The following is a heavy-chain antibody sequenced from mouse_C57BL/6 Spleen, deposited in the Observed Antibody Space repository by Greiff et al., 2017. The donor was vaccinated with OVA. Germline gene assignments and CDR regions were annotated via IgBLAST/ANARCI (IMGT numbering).Heavy chain of an antibody. D-gene: IGHD3-2*02. J-gene: IGHJ3*01. CDR1: GFTFSDAW. V-gene: IGHV6-6*01. Sequence: EVKVVESGGGLVQPGGSMKLSCAASGFTFSDAWMDWVRQSPEKGLEWVAEIRNKANNHATYYAESVKGRFTISRDDSKSSVYLQMNSLRAEDTGIYYCTRQGQLRDNVWFAYWGQGTLVTVSA. CDR2: IRNKANNHAT. CDR3: TRQGQLRDNVWFAY.